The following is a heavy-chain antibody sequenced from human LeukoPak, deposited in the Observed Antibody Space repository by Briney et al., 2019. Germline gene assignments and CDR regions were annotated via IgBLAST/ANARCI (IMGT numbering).Heavy chain of an antibody. CDR1: GGSISSYY. CDR2: IYYSGST. Sequence: SGTLSLTCTVSGGSISSYYWSWIRQPPGKGLEWIGYIYYSGSTNYNPSLKSRVTISVDTSKNQFSLKLSSVTAADTAVYYCARGGGVFDYWGQGTLVTVSS. CDR3: ARGGGVFDY. J-gene: IGHJ4*02. D-gene: IGHD3-16*01. V-gene: IGHV4-59*01.